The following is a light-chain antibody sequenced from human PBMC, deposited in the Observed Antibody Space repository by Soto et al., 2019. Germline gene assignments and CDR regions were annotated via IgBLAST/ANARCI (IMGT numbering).Light chain of an antibody. J-gene: IGLJ3*02. Sequence: QSVLTQSPSASASLGASVKLTCTLSSEHSDYAIAWHQQQPERGPRNLMKLNSDGSHNRGDGIPNRFSGSSSGAERYLTISSLQSEDEADYYCQTWDTGIRVFGGGTKVTVL. CDR1: SEHSDYA. V-gene: IGLV4-69*01. CDR3: QTWDTGIRV. CDR2: LNSDGSH.